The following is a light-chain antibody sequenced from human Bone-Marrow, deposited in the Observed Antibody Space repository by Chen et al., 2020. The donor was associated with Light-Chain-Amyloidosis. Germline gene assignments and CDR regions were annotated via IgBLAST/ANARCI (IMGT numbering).Light chain of an antibody. Sequence: SYVLTQPSSVSVAPGQTATIASGGNNIGSTSVHWYQQTPGQAPLLVVYGDSDRPSGIPERLSGSNSGNTATLTISRVEAGDEADYYCQVWDRSSDRPVFGGGTKLTVL. CDR2: GDS. CDR3: QVWDRSSDRPV. V-gene: IGLV3-21*02. J-gene: IGLJ3*02. CDR1: NIGSTS.